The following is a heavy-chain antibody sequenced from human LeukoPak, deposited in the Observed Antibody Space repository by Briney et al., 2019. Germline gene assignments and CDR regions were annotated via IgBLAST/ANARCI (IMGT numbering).Heavy chain of an antibody. CDR2: IKQDGSEK. CDR3: ARGVTPIHY. J-gene: IGHJ4*02. CDR1: GFTFSSYW. V-gene: IGHV3-7*03. D-gene: IGHD2-21*02. Sequence: GGSLRLSCAASGFTFSSYWMSWVRQAPGKGLEWVANIKQDGSEKYYVDSVQGRLTNSRDNAKNSLYLQMNSLRAEDTAVYYCARGVTPIHYWGQGTLVTLSS.